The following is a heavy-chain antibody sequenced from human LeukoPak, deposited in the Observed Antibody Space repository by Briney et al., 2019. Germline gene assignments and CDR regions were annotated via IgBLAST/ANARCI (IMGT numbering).Heavy chain of an antibody. CDR3: ARSLGSNRYYYYGMDV. J-gene: IGHJ6*02. V-gene: IGHV3-30*04. CDR2: ISYDGSNK. CDR1: GFTFSSYA. D-gene: IGHD1-14*01. Sequence: PGRSLRLSCAASGFTFSSYAMHWVRQAPGKGLEWVAVISYDGSNKYYADSVKGRFTISRDNSKNTLYLQMNSLRAEDTAVYYCARSLGSNRYYYYGMDVWGQGTTVTVSS.